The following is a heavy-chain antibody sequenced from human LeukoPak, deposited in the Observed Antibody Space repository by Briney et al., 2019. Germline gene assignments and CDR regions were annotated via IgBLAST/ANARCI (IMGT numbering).Heavy chain of an antibody. D-gene: IGHD3-16*02. V-gene: IGHV6-1*01. J-gene: IGHJ4*02. Sequence: SQTLSLTCVISGDSVSSNSAAWNWIRQSPSRGLEWLGRTYYRSKWSNDYAVSVKSRITINPDTSKNQFSLQLNFVTPEDTAVYYCARTPMITFGGVIAGLDYWGQGTLVTVSS. CDR3: ARTPMITFGGVIAGLDY. CDR2: TYYRSKWSN. CDR1: GDSVSSNSAA.